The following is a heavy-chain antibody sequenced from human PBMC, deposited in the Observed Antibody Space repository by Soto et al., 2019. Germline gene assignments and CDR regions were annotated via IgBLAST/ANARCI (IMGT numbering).Heavy chain of an antibody. CDR3: ARFVRSCSATTCSTRADV. CDR2: IYSGGST. Sequence: QVQLQESGPGLVKPSETLSLTCTVSGGFVNSDTHSWSWIRQTPGKRLEWIGFIYSGGSTKNPSHRSRVTRSVDTSKNQFSLKLRSVIVADTAVYHCARFVRSCSATTCSTRADVWGQGITVTVAS. D-gene: IGHD2-2*01. V-gene: IGHV4-61*01. J-gene: IGHJ6*02. CDR1: GGFVNSDTHS.